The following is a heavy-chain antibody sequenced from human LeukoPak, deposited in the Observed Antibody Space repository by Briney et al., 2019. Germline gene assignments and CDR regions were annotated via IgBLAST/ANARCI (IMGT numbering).Heavy chain of an antibody. Sequence: GESLQISCKGSGYTFSSYWIAWVRQLPGKGLEWMGIIYPGGSDTRYSPSFEGQVTISADKTISTAYLQWNSLKASDTATYYCARYSPDVVVAPSAQFDYWGQGTLVTVSS. J-gene: IGHJ4*02. CDR1: GYTFSSYW. D-gene: IGHD2-2*01. CDR2: IYPGGSDT. V-gene: IGHV5-51*01. CDR3: ARYSPDVVVAPSAQFDY.